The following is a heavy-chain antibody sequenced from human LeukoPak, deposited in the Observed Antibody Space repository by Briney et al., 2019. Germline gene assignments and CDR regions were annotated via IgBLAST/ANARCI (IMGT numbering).Heavy chain of an antibody. CDR2: MNPNSGNT. D-gene: IGHD1-26*01. CDR3: ARAPEWGKAYYYYYMDV. J-gene: IGHJ6*03. Sequence: ASVKVSCKASGYTFTSYDINWVRQATGQGLEWMGWMNPNSGNTGYAQKFQGRVTMTRNTSISTAYMELSSLRSEDTAVYYCARAPEWGKAYYYYYMDVWGKGTTVTVSS. CDR1: GYTFTSYD. V-gene: IGHV1-8*01.